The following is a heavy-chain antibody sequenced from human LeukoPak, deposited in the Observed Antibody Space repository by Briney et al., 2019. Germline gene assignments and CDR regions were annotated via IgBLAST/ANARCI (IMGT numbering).Heavy chain of an antibody. CDR1: GFAFSSYD. D-gene: IGHD4-17*01. J-gene: IGHJ4*02. CDR2: FHADGGT. CDR3: TRGSGPGVTTIAS. V-gene: IGHV3-13*01. Sequence: PGGSLRLSCATSGFAFSSYDMHWVRQATGQGLEWVSAFHADGGTFYSDSVRGRFTISRDNAKNSLNLQMNSLGVGDTAVYYCTRGSGPGVTTIASWGQGTLVTVSS.